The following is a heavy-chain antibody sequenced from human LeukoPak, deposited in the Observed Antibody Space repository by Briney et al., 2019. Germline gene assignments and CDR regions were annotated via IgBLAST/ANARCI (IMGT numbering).Heavy chain of an antibody. J-gene: IGHJ4*02. V-gene: IGHV1-58*02. D-gene: IGHD4-11*01. CDR1: GFTFTSSA. CDR2: IVVGSGNT. CDR3: AAESFTGKEDYFDY. Sequence: SVKVSCKASGFTFTSSAMQWVRQARGQRLEWVGWIVVGSGNTNYAQKFQERVTITRDMSTSTAYMELSSLRSEDTAVYYCAAESFTGKEDYFDYWGQGTLVTVSS.